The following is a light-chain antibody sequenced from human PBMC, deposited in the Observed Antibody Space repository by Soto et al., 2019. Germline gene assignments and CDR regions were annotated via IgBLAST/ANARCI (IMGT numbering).Light chain of an antibody. CDR1: QSVSSY. CDR3: QQRNNWPPIT. V-gene: IGKV3-11*01. Sequence: EIVLTHSPATLSLSPGERSTLSCRASQSVSSYLAWYQQKPGQAPRLLIYDASTRATGIPARFSGSGSETDFTLTITSLEPEDFAVYYCQQRNNWPPITFGQGTRLEIK. J-gene: IGKJ5*01. CDR2: DAS.